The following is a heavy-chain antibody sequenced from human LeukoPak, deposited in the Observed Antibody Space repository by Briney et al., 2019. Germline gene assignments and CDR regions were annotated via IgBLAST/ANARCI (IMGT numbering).Heavy chain of an antibody. Sequence: PGGSLRLSCAGSGFTFSSYAMSWVCQAPGKGLEWVSAISSSGGNTYYADSVKGRFTISRDNSKNTLYLQMNTLRAEDTAVYYCAKSRSGYFWGYFDYWGQGTLVTVSS. D-gene: IGHD3-22*01. CDR2: ISSSGGNT. CDR1: GFTFSSYA. J-gene: IGHJ4*02. V-gene: IGHV3-23*01. CDR3: AKSRSGYFWGYFDY.